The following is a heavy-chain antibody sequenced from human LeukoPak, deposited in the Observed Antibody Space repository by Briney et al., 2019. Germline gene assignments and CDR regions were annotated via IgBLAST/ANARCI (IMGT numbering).Heavy chain of an antibody. CDR1: GGSISNYY. V-gene: IGHV4-4*07. CDR2: IYTSGGT. J-gene: IGHJ6*03. Sequence: PSETLSLTCTVSGGSISNYYWTWIRQPAGKGLEWVGRIYTSGGTNYNPSLKSRVTMPVDTSKNQFSLKLSSVTAADTAVYYCARVNYYYYYMDVWGKGTTVTISS. CDR3: ARVNYYYYYMDV.